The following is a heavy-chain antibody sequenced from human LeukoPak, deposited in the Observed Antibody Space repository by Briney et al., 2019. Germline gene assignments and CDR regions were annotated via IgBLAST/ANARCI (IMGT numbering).Heavy chain of an antibody. CDR1: GGSFSGYY. D-gene: IGHD5-12*01. V-gene: IGHV4-34*01. Sequence: PSETLSLTCAVYGGSFSGYYWSWIRQPPGKGLEWIGEINHSGSTNYNPSLKSRVTISVDTSKNQFSLKLSSVTAADTAVYYCARAERGFVATGPHWFDPWGQGTLVTVSS. CDR3: ARAERGFVATGPHWFDP. CDR2: INHSGST. J-gene: IGHJ5*02.